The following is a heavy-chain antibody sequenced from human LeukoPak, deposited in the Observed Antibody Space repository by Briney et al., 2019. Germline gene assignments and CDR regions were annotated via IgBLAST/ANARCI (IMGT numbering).Heavy chain of an antibody. CDR3: AGGIVGATTFYYYYYMDV. J-gene: IGHJ6*03. Sequence: SETLSLTCTASGGSISSYYLSWIRQPPGKGLEGIGYIYYSGSTNYNPSLKSRVTISVERSKNQFSLKLSSVPAADTAVYYCAGGIVGATTFYYYYYMDVWGKGTTVTISS. CDR2: IYYSGST. CDR1: GGSISSYY. D-gene: IGHD1-26*01. V-gene: IGHV4-59*01.